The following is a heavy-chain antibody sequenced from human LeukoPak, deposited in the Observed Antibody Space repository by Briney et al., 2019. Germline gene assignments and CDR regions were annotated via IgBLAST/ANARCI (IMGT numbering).Heavy chain of an antibody. CDR2: IERDGSEI. Sequence: GGSLRLSCATSGFAFSNYWMTWVRQAPGKGLECVANIERDGSEIYYVDSVRGRFTVSRDNARNSLFLQMNCLRAEDTAVYYCAARTRGPIDYWGQGTLVTVSS. CDR1: GFAFSNYW. V-gene: IGHV3-7*03. J-gene: IGHJ4*02. CDR3: AARTRGPIDY. D-gene: IGHD1-14*01.